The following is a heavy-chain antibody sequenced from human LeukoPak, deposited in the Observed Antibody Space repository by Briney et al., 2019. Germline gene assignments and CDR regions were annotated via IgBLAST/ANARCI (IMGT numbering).Heavy chain of an antibody. V-gene: IGHV4-59*11. CDR2: IYYSGST. CDR1: GGSISSHY. Sequence: SETLSLTCTVSGGSISSHYWSRIRQPPGKGLEWIGYIYYSGSTNYNPSLKSRVTISVDTSKNQFSLKLSSVTAADTAVYYCARERIAAAGAVWFDPWGQGTLVTVSS. CDR3: ARERIAAAGAVWFDP. D-gene: IGHD6-13*01. J-gene: IGHJ5*02.